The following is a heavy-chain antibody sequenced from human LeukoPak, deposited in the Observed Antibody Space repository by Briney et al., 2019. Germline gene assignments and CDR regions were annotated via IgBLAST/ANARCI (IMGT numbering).Heavy chain of an antibody. CDR1: GFTFSSYW. CDR3: AKEASSSLGYYYGMDV. V-gene: IGHV3-23*01. Sequence: GGSLRLSCAASGFTFSSYWMSWVRQAPGKGLEWVSTISGGSGKTYYADSVKGRFTISRDNSKNTLYLQMNSLRAEDTAVYYCAKEASSSLGYYYGMDVWGQGTTVTVSS. CDR2: ISGGSGKT. D-gene: IGHD3-3*01. J-gene: IGHJ6*02.